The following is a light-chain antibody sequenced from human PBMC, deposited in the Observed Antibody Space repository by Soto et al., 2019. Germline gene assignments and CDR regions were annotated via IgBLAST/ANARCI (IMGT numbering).Light chain of an antibody. CDR3: SSYAGSINV. V-gene: IGLV2-8*01. CDR1: SSDVGGYNY. CDR2: EVN. Sequence: QSVLTQPPSASGSPGQSVAISCTGTSSDVGGYNYVSWYQQHPGKAPKLMIYEVNKRPSGVPDRFSGSKSGKTASLTVSGLQAEDEDDYYCSSYAGSINVFGTGTKVTV. J-gene: IGLJ1*01.